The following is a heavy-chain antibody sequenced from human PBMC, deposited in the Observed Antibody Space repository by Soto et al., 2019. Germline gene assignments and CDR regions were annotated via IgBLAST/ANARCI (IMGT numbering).Heavy chain of an antibody. D-gene: IGHD6-19*01. Sequence: GGSLRLSCSASGFTFSSYAMHWVRQAPGKGLEYVSAISSNGGSTYYADSVKGRFTISRDNSKNTLYLQMSSLRAEDTAVYYCVKGIAVAKGRYYYYYYGMDVWGQGTTVTVSS. CDR2: ISSNGGST. J-gene: IGHJ6*02. V-gene: IGHV3-64D*06. CDR1: GFTFSSYA. CDR3: VKGIAVAKGRYYYYYYGMDV.